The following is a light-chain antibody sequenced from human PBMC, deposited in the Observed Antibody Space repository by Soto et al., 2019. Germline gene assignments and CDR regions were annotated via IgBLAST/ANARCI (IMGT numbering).Light chain of an antibody. V-gene: IGLV2-14*01. CDR3: KSYTSSSTNV. CDR2: DVS. CDR1: SSDVGGYNY. Sequence: QSVLTQPASVSGSHGQSITISCTETSSDVGGYNYVSWYQQHPGKAPKLMIYDVSNRPSGVSNRFSGSKSGNTASLTISGLQAEDEADYYCKSYTSSSTNVFGTGTKVTVL. J-gene: IGLJ1*01.